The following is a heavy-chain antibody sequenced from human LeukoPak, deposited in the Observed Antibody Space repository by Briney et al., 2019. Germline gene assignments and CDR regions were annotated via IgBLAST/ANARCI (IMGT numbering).Heavy chain of an antibody. CDR3: AKDTEGRHYYDRSGYYDY. CDR2: ISGSGGST. D-gene: IGHD3-22*01. J-gene: IGHJ4*02. CDR1: GFTFSSYA. V-gene: IGHV3-23*01. Sequence: QPGGSLRLSCAASGFTFSSYAMSWVRQAPGKGLEWVSAISGSGGSTYYADSVKGRFTISRDNSKNTLYLQMNSLRAEDTAVYYCAKDTEGRHYYDRSGYYDYWGQGTLVTVSS.